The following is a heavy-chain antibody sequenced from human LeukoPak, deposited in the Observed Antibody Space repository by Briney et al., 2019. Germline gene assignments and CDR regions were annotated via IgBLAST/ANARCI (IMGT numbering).Heavy chain of an antibody. D-gene: IGHD3-9*01. Sequence: PSETLSLTCTVSGGSISSGSYYWSWIRQPAGKGLEWIGRIYTSGSTNYNPSLRSRVTISVDTSKNQFSLKLSSVTAADTAVYYCARERYDMLTGPYYFDYWGQGTLVTVSS. CDR3: ARERYDMLTGPYYFDY. J-gene: IGHJ4*02. CDR2: IYTSGST. CDR1: GGSISSGSYY. V-gene: IGHV4-61*02.